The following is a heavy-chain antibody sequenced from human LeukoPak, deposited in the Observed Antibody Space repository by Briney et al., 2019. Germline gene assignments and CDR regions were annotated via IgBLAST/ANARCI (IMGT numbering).Heavy chain of an antibody. J-gene: IGHJ6*02. D-gene: IGHD1-14*01. CDR2: ISYDGSNE. CDR1: GISLNRFA. CDR3: AQGGSEIYYFYHGMDV. V-gene: IGHV3-30*18. Sequence: GGSLRLSCTGSGISLNRFAIHWVRQAPGKGLEWVTVISYDGSNEYYTDSVRGRFTISRDNSKNTVYLQMNSLRVEDTAVYYCAQGGSEIYYFYHGMDVWGRGTTVTVSS.